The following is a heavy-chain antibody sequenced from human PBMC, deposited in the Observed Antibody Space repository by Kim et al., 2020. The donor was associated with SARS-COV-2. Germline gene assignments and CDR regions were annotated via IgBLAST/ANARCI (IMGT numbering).Heavy chain of an antibody. D-gene: IGHD3-22*01. CDR3: ALMRRFYYYDSRTAGLGY. CDR1: GFTFSSYA. J-gene: IGHJ4*02. Sequence: GGSLRLSCAASGFTFSSYAMSWVRQAPGKGLEWVSAISGSGGSTYYADSVKGRFTISRDNSKNTLYLQMNSLRAEDTAVYYCALMRRFYYYDSRTAGLGYWGQGTRVNVPS. V-gene: IGHV3-23*01. CDR2: ISGSGGST.